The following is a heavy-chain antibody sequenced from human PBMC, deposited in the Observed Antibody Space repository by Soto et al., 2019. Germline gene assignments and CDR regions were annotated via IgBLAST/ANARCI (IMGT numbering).Heavy chain of an antibody. CDR1: GTSLSGLP. D-gene: IGHD4-17*01. CDR2: LDYEEGER. V-gene: IGHV1-24*01. Sequence: ASVKVSCKVSGTSLSGLPMHWVRQAPGKGLEWMGSLDYEEGERSFAHRFQGRLTVTEDTSTDTAYIELSSLMSEDTAVYYCAAGVTTFDYWDQGTLVTVSS. CDR3: AAGVTTFDY. J-gene: IGHJ4*02.